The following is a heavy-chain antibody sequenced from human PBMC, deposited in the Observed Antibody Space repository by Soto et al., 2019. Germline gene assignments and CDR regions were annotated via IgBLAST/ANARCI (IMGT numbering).Heavy chain of an antibody. D-gene: IGHD4-17*01. Sequence: QVQLVESGGGVVQPGRSLRLSCAASGFTFSSYGMHWVRQAPGKGLEWVAIIWYNGSNKYSADSVKGRFTISRDNSKNTLYLQMNSLSAEDTAVYYCARHLFKDNYGDFGAFDIWGQGTMVTVSS. CDR1: GFTFSSYG. CDR2: IWYNGSNK. V-gene: IGHV3-33*01. CDR3: ARHLFKDNYGDFGAFDI. J-gene: IGHJ3*02.